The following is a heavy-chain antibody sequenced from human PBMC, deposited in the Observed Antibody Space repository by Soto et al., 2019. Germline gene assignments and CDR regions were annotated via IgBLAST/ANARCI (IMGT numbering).Heavy chain of an antibody. CDR3: ARDYKSIAVAGRSSYYYYGMDV. V-gene: IGHV3-30*03. J-gene: IGHJ6*02. CDR1: GFTFSSYG. CDR2: ISYDGSNK. D-gene: IGHD6-19*01. Sequence: LRLSCAASGFTFSSYGMHWVRQAPGKGLEWVAVISYDGSNKYYADSVKGRFTISRDNSKNTLYLQMNSLRDEDTAVYYCARDYKSIAVAGRSSYYYYGMDVWGQGTTVTVSS.